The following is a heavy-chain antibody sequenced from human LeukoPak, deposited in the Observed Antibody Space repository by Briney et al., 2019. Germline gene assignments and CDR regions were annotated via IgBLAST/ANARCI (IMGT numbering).Heavy chain of an antibody. V-gene: IGHV4-38-2*01. J-gene: IGHJ4*02. D-gene: IGHD3-16*02. CDR1: GYSISSGYY. CDR3: ASLNMITFGGVIANFDY. CDR2: IYHSGST. Sequence: SETLSLTCAVSGYSISSGYYWGWIRQPPGKGLEWIGSIYHSGSTYYNPSLKSRVTISVDTSKNQFSLKLSSVTAADTAVYYCASLNMITFGGVIANFDYWGQGTLVTVSP.